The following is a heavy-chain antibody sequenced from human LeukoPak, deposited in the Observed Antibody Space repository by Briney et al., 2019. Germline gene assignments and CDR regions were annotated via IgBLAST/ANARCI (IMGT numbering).Heavy chain of an antibody. J-gene: IGHJ2*01. Sequence: PSETLSLTCAVYGGSFSGYFWTWIRQPPGKGLEWIGEVNHSGSTTYNPSLKSRVTISVDTSKNHFSLKLTSVTAADTAVYYCARGDFGEDYGYSDVGGRGCLVTV. V-gene: IGHV4-34*01. CDR1: GGSFSGYF. CDR3: ARGDFGEDYGYSDV. CDR2: VNHSGST. D-gene: IGHD4/OR15-4a*01.